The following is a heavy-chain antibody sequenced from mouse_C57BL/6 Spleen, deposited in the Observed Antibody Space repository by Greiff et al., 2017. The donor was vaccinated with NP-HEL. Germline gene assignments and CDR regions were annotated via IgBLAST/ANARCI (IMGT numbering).Heavy chain of an antibody. V-gene: IGHV1-64*01. CDR3: ARDDYDGHCFDY. J-gene: IGHJ2*01. CDR2: IHPNSGST. Sequence: QVHVKQPGAELVKPGASVKLSCKASGYTFTSYWMHWVKQRPGQGLEWIGMIHPNSGSTNYNEKFKSKATLTVDKSSSTAYMQLSSLTSEDSAVYYCARDDYDGHCFDYWGQGTTLTVSS. D-gene: IGHD2-4*01. CDR1: GYTFTSYW.